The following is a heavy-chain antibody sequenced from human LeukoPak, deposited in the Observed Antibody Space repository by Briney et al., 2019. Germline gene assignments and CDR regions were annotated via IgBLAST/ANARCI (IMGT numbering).Heavy chain of an antibody. CDR3: AKDQRYFDWLHFDY. Sequence: GGSLRLSCAASGFTFSSYGMHWVRQAPGKGLEWVAFIRYDGSNKYYADSVRGRFTISRDNSKNTLYLQMNSLRAEDTAVYYCAKDQRYFDWLHFDYWGQGTLVTVSS. CDR1: GFTFSSYG. V-gene: IGHV3-30*02. CDR2: IRYDGSNK. J-gene: IGHJ4*02. D-gene: IGHD3-9*01.